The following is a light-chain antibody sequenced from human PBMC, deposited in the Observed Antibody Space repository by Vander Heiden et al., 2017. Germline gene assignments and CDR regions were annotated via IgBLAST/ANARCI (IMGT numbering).Light chain of an antibody. CDR2: AAS. V-gene: IGKV1-39*01. J-gene: IGKJ1*01. Sequence: DLQMTQSPSYLSASVGDRVTITCLASQSISSYLNWYQQKPGKAPKLLNFAASSLQRGVPSRFSGSGAGTDFTLTSSSQQPEDFATYYSQQSYSTPRTFGQGTKVEIK. CDR3: QQSYSTPRT. CDR1: QSISSY.